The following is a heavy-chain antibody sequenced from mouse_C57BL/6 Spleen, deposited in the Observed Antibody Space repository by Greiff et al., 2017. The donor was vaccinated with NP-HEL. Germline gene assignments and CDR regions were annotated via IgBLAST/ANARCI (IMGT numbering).Heavy chain of an antibody. CDR3: AKWAITAILARYFDV. CDR1: GYTFTSYW. Sequence: QVQLQQPGAELVKPGASVKLSCKASGYTFTSYWMHWVKQRPGQGLEWIGMIHPNSGSTNYNEKFKSKATLTVDQSSSTAYMQLSSLTSEDSAVYDVAKWAITAILARYFDVWGTGTTVTVSS. V-gene: IGHV1-64*01. J-gene: IGHJ1*03. CDR2: IHPNSGST. D-gene: IGHD1-1*01.